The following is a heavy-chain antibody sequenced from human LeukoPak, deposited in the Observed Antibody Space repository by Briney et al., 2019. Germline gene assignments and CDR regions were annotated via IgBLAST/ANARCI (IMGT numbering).Heavy chain of an antibody. CDR2: IYYSGST. Sequence: KPSETLSLTCTVSGGSISSSSYYWGWIRQPPGKGLEWIGSIYYSGSTYYNPSLKSRVTISVDTSKNQFSLKLSSVTAADTAVYYCARGGRLEVGYNYYWGQGTLVTVSS. CDR1: GGSISSSSYY. J-gene: IGHJ4*02. D-gene: IGHD5-24*01. V-gene: IGHV4-39*07. CDR3: ARGGRLEVGYNYY.